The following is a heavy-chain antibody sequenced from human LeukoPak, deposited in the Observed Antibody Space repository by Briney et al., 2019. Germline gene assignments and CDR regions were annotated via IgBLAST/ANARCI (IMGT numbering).Heavy chain of an antibody. D-gene: IGHD1-26*01. CDR2: ISSSGRTK. V-gene: IGHV3-48*03. CDR3: ARGKWEPLDY. CDR1: GFTFSSYE. J-gene: IGHJ4*02. Sequence: GGSLRLSCAASGFTFSSYEMNWVRQAPGKGLEWVSYISSSGRTKYYADSVKGRFTISRDNAKNSLYLQMNSLRAEDTAVYYCARGKWEPLDYWGQGTLVTVSS.